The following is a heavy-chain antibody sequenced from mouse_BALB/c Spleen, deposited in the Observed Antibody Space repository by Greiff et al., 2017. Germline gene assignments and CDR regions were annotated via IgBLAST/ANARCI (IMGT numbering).Heavy chain of an antibody. CDR2: IYPGSGNT. Sequence: VQLQQSGAELARPGASVKLSCKASGYTFTDYYINWVKQRTGQGLEWIGEIYPGSGNTYYNEKFKGKATLTADKSSSTAYMQLSSLTSEDSAVYFGARGGRGGYYAMDYWGQGTSVTVSS. CDR1: GYTFTDYY. V-gene: IGHV1-77*01. J-gene: IGHJ4*01. CDR3: ARGGRGGYYAMDY.